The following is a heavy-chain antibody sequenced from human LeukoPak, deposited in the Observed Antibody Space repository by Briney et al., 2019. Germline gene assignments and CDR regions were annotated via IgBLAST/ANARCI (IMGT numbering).Heavy chain of an antibody. CDR2: IYHSEST. V-gene: IGHV4-4*02. J-gene: IGHJ4*02. CDR3: SRDADYGDYYFDY. CDR1: GGSISSSNW. D-gene: IGHD4-17*01. Sequence: SETLSLTCAVSGGSISSSNWWSWVRQPPGKGLEWIGEIYHSESTNYNPSLKSRVTISVDKSKIQFSLKLSSLTAADTAVYYCSRDADYGDYYFDYWGQGTLVTGSS.